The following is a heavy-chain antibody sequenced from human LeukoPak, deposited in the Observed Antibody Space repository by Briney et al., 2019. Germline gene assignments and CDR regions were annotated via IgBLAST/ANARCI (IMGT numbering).Heavy chain of an antibody. D-gene: IGHD1-1*01. CDR3: AKEGTWNPDY. Sequence: GGSLRLSCVASGFSFSTNWMDWVRQAPGKGLEWVANIKRDGSGKNYVDSVKGRFTISRDNPKNSLYLEMNSLRAEDTAVYYCAKEGTWNPDYWGEGAPVTVSS. CDR1: GFSFSTNW. V-gene: IGHV3-7*01. CDR2: IKRDGSGK. J-gene: IGHJ4*02.